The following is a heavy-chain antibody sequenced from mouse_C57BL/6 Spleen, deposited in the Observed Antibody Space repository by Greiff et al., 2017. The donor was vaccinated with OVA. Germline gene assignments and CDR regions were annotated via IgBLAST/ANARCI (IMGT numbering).Heavy chain of an antibody. CDR1: GFTFSSYT. CDR3: ARHGYGSPMDY. J-gene: IGHJ4*01. V-gene: IGHV5-9*01. D-gene: IGHD1-1*01. CDR2: ISGGGGNT. Sequence: VQLKESGGGLVKPGGSLKLSCAASGFTFSSYTMSWVRQTPEKRLEWVATISGGGGNTYYPDSVKGRFTISRDNAKNTLYLQMSSLRSEDTALYYCARHGYGSPMDYWGQGTSVTVSS.